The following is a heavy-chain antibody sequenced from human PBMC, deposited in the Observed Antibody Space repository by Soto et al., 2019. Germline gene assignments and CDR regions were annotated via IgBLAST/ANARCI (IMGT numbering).Heavy chain of an antibody. Sequence: EVQLLDSGGGLVQPGGSLKLSCAASGFIFSNYAMSWVRQAPGQGLEWVSTISGSGSSTYYADSAKGRFTISIDNSQSMLSLRLAGLRPEDTAFSYWAKTPLRTGPFGYWGQGTLVSVSS. V-gene: IGHV3-23*01. D-gene: IGHD2-15*01. CDR2: ISGSGSST. J-gene: IGHJ4*02. CDR1: GFIFSNYA. CDR3: AKTPLRTGPFGY.